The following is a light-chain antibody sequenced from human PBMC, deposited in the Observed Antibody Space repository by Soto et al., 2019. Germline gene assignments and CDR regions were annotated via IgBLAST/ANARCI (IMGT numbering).Light chain of an antibody. CDR3: QQYYNWPPLYT. CDR2: EAS. V-gene: IGKV3D-15*01. CDR1: QSVSIN. Sequence: EIVLTQSPATLSVSPGERATLSCRASQSVSINLAWYQQKPGQAPRFLIYEASTRATGIPARLSGSGSGTEFTLTISSLQSEDSAIYYCQQYYNWPPLYTFGQGTKLEIK. J-gene: IGKJ2*01.